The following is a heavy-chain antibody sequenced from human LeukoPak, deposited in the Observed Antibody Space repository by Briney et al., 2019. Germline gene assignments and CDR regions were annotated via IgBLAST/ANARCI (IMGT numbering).Heavy chain of an antibody. D-gene: IGHD3-9*01. V-gene: IGHV3-74*01. Sequence: GGSLRLCCAASGFTFSSHWMHSVRQAPGKGLVWVSRINSDGSSTSYADSVKGRFTISRDDAKNTLYLQMNSLRAEDTAVYYCARETLLTGKDYRGQGTLVTVSS. CDR1: GFTFSSHW. CDR3: ARETLLTGKDY. J-gene: IGHJ4*02. CDR2: INSDGSST.